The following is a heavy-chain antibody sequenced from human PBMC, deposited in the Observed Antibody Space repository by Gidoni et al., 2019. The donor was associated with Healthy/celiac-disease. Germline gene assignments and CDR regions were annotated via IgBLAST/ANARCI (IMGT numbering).Heavy chain of an antibody. CDR2: ISSSSSYI. Sequence: EVQLVESGGGLVKPGGSLRLSCAASGFTFSSYSMNWVRQAPGKGLEWVSSISSSSSYIYYADSVKGRFTISRDNAKNSLYLQMNSLRAEDTAVYYCAREKGLGMATYYGMDVWGQGTTVTVSS. J-gene: IGHJ6*02. CDR1: GFTFSSYS. D-gene: IGHD5-12*01. CDR3: AREKGLGMATYYGMDV. V-gene: IGHV3-21*01.